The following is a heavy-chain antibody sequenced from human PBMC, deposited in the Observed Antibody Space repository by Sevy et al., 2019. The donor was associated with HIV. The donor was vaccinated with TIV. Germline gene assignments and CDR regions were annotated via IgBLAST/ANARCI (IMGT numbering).Heavy chain of an antibody. CDR2: FRSKGYGGTT. CDR1: GFTLGDYA. D-gene: IGHD3-16*01. J-gene: IGHJ3*01. Sequence: GGSLRLSCTASGFTLGDYAMSWFRQAPGKGLEWVGLFRSKGYGGTTEYAASVKGRFIMSRDDSKSIAYLQMNSLKTEDTVVYYCTRGPRGGWAFDLWGQGTMVTVSS. CDR3: TRGPRGGWAFDL. V-gene: IGHV3-49*03.